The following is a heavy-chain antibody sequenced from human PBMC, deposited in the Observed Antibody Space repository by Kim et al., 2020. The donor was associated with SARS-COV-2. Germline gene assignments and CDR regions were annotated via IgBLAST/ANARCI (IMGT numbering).Heavy chain of an antibody. V-gene: IGHV4-31*02. Sequence: YYTPSLKSRVTISVDTSKNQFSLKLSSVTAADTAVYYCARVDLSGYYYGYWGQGTLVTVSS. D-gene: IGHD3-22*01. CDR3: ARVDLSGYYYGY. J-gene: IGHJ4*02.